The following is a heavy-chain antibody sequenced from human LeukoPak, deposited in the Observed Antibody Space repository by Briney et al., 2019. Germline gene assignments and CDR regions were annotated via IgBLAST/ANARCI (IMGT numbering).Heavy chain of an antibody. CDR2: IYHSGST. V-gene: IGHV4-30-2*01. CDR3: ARVEYSSGDYYYYGMDV. Sequence: PSETLSLPCAVSGGSISSGGYSWSWIRQPPGKGLEWIGYIYHSGSTYYNPSLKSRVTISVDRSKNQFSLKLSSVTAADTAVYYCARVEYSSGDYYYYGMDVWGQGTTVTVSS. D-gene: IGHD6-25*01. CDR1: GGSISSGGYS. J-gene: IGHJ6*02.